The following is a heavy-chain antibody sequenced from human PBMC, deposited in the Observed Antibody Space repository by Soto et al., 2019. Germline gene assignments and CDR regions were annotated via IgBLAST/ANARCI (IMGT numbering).Heavy chain of an antibody. V-gene: IGHV3-43*01. Sequence: PGGSLRLSCAASGFTLDAYAMHGVRQAPGKGLEWVSLISWDGGSTYYADSVKGRFTISRDNSKNSLYLQMNSLRTEDTALYYCAKDLDRSEAVPGQDYYYGMDVWGQWTTVTVSS. CDR2: ISWDGGST. CDR3: AKDLDRSEAVPGQDYYYGMDV. J-gene: IGHJ6*02. CDR1: GFTLDAYA. D-gene: IGHD6-19*01.